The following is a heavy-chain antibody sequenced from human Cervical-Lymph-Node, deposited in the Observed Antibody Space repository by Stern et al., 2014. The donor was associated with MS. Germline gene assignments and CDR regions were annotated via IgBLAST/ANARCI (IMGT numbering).Heavy chain of an antibody. V-gene: IGHV1-69*01. D-gene: IGHD2-2*01. CDR2: IIPVFGTP. CDR1: GGTFRSFA. Sequence: VQLVQSGSEVRKPGSSVNVTCKASGGTFRSFAVNWVRHAPGQGLAWVGGIIPVFGTPTYAQKFQGRITVISDESTNTVYLELSRLTSDDTATYFCASAHPATRRGYKGMNVWGQGTTIAVSS. CDR3: ASAHPATRRGYKGMNV. J-gene: IGHJ6*02.